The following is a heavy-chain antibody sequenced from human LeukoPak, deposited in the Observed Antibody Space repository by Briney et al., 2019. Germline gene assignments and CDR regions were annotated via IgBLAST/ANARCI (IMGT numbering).Heavy chain of an antibody. V-gene: IGHV4-39*02. Sequence: PSETLSLTCTVSGGSISSSSYYWGWIRQPPGKGLEWIGSIYYSGSTYYNPSLKSRVTISVDTSKNQFSLKLSSVTAADTAVYYCARERRAGIAAAGHDAFDIWGQGTMVTVSS. J-gene: IGHJ3*02. D-gene: IGHD6-13*01. CDR2: IYYSGST. CDR3: ARERRAGIAAAGHDAFDI. CDR1: GGSISSSSYY.